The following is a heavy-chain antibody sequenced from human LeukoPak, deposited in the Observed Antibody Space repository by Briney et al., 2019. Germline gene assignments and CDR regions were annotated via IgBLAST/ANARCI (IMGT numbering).Heavy chain of an antibody. CDR3: SKAFLPGIAVAGQFPAS. J-gene: IGHJ5*02. CDR2: ISGSGGST. CDR1: GFTFSSYA. Sequence: PGASLRLSCAASGFTFSSYAMSWVRQAPGKGLEWVSAISGSGGSTYYADSVEGRFTISRDNSKNTLYLQMNSLRAEDTAVYYCSKAFLPGIAVAGQFPASWGQGTLVTVSS. V-gene: IGHV3-23*01. D-gene: IGHD6-19*01.